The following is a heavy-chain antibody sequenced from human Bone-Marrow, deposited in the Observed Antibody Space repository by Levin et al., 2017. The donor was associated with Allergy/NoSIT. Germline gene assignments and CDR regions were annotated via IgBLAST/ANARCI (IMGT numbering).Heavy chain of an antibody. CDR3: ARELEAYYYGSSGYLNLDY. V-gene: IGHV3-64*02. J-gene: IGHJ4*02. D-gene: IGHD3-22*01. CDR1: GFTFTTYA. CDR2: VSSDGGGT. Sequence: GGSLRLSCAASGFTFTTYAMHWVRQAPGKGLEFVSLVSSDGGGTYYAGSVKGRFTISRDNSKNTLFLKMGSLGSEDMAVYYCARELEAYYYGSSGYLNLDYWGQGPLVTVSS.